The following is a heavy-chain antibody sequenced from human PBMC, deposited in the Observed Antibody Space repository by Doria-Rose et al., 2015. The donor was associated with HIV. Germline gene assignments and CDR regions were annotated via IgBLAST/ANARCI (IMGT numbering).Heavy chain of an antibody. J-gene: IGHJ4*02. CDR1: GVSLSSPGMG. CDR2: IFSDDER. D-gene: IGHD6-13*01. V-gene: IGHV2-26*01. CDR3: ARIKSSRWYHKYYFDF. Sequence: TSKESGPVLVKPTETLTLTCTVSGVSLSSPGMGVSWIRQPPGKALEWLANIFSDDERSYKTSLKSRLTISRCTSKSQVVLTMTDMDPVDTATYYCARIKSSRWYHKYYFDFWGQGTLVIVSA.